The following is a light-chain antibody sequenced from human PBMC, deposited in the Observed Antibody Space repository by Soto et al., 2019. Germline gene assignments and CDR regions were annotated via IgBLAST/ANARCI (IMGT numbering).Light chain of an antibody. V-gene: IGKV3-11*01. CDR2: DAS. CDR1: QSVSTY. CDR3: QLRDNRPPYT. J-gene: IGKJ2*01. Sequence: EIVLTQSPDTLSLSPGDRATLSCRASQSVSTYLFWYQQKPGQAPRLLIYDASNRASGIPARFSGSGSGTDLTLTISRLEPEDFAVYYCQLRDNRPPYTFGQGTRLEI.